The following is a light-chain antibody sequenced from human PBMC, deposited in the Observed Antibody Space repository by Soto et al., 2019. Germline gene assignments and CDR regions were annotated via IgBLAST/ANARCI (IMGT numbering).Light chain of an antibody. CDR3: QQSYSSPPIFT. V-gene: IGKV1-39*01. CDR2: VAS. J-gene: IGKJ3*01. CDR1: QNISTF. Sequence: DIQMTQSPSSLSASVGDRVTITCRAGQNISTFLNWYQQKPGKAPNLLIYVASSLQSGVPSRFSGSGSGTDFTLTISSLQPEDFATYYCQQSYSSPPIFTFGPGTKVDMK.